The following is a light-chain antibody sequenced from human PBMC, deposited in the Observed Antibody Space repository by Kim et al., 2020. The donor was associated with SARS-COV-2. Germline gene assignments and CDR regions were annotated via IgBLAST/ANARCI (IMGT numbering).Light chain of an antibody. V-gene: IGKV3-11*01. CDR3: QQRRDWPIT. CDR1: QRVINS. CDR2: DAS. Sequence: FSPGEKATHAGRARQRVINSLAWYQQKAGQAPRLLMYDASIRASGVPARFSGSGSGTDFTLIISSLEAEDFAVYFCQQRRDWPITFGQGTRLEIK. J-gene: IGKJ5*01.